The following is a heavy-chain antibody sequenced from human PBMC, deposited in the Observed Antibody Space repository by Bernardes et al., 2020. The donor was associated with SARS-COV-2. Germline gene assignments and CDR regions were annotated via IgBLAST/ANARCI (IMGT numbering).Heavy chain of an antibody. D-gene: IGHD3-10*01. CDR3: ARCSQRITMVRGVIIPEYYFDY. CDR2: IKQDGSEK. V-gene: IGHV3-7*03. Sequence: GGSLRLSRAASGFTFSSYWMSWVRQAPGKGLEWVANIKQDGSEKYYVDSVKGRFTISRDNAKNSLYLQMNSLRAEDTAVYYCARCSQRITMVRGVIIPEYYFDYWGQGTLVTVSS. CDR1: GFTFSSYW. J-gene: IGHJ4*02.